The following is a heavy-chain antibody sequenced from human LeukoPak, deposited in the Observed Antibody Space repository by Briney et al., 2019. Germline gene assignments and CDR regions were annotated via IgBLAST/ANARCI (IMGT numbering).Heavy chain of an antibody. CDR2: IGSSGSTI. D-gene: IGHD1-26*01. Sequence: GGSLRLSCAASGFTFSSYEMNWVRQAPGKGLEWVSYIGSSGSTIYYADSVKGRFTISRDNAKNSLYLQMNSLRAEDTALYYCTRDMQGSRLYLVGSQNDWGQGTLVTVSS. V-gene: IGHV3-48*03. CDR1: GFTFSSYE. CDR3: TRDMQGSRLYLVGSQND. J-gene: IGHJ4*02.